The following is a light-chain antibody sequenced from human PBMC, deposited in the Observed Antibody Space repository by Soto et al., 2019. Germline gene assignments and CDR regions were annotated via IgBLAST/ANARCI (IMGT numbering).Light chain of an antibody. V-gene: IGKV3-20*01. Sequence: EIVLTQSPGTLSLSPGERATLSCRASQSISTYLAWYQQKPGQAPRLLIYGASIRATGIPDRFSGSGSGTHFALTISRLEPEDFAVYYCQQYDTSSTFGQGTKVDIK. CDR3: QQYDTSST. CDR2: GAS. J-gene: IGKJ1*01. CDR1: QSISTY.